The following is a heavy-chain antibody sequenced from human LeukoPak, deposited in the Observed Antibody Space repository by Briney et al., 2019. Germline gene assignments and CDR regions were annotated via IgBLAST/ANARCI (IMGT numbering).Heavy chain of an antibody. J-gene: IGHJ4*02. CDR2: ITNSGNSK. CDR3: ARGQTITMIVVVITLLWGFYYFDY. V-gene: IGHV3-48*01. D-gene: IGHD3-22*01. CDR1: EFTLSSYS. Sequence: GGSLRLSCAASEFTLSSYSMNWVRQAPGKGLEWVSYITNSGNSKNYADSVKGRFTISRDNTKNSLYLQMNGVRAEETAVYDCARGQTITMIVVVITLLWGFYYFDYWGQGPLVTASS.